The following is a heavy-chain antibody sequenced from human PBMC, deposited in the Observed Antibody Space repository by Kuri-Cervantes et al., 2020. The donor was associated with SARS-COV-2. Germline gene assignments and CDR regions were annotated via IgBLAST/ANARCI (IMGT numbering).Heavy chain of an antibody. D-gene: IGHD3-16*01. CDR1: GFTFSSYG. CDR2: ISYDGSNK. CDR3: AKDYVQTTSGPHGY. J-gene: IGHJ4*02. V-gene: IGHV3-30*18. Sequence: GESLKISCAASGFTFSSYGMHWVRQAPGKGLEWVAVISYDGSNKYYADSVKGRFTISRDNSKNTLYLQMNSLRAEDTAVYYCAKDYVQTTSGPHGYWGQGTLVTVSS.